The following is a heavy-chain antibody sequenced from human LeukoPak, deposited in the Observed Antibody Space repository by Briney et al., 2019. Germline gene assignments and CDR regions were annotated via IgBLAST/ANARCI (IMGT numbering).Heavy chain of an antibody. CDR2: ISGSGGST. J-gene: IGHJ3*02. Sequence: GGSLRLSCAASGFTFSSYAMSWVRQAPGKGLEGVSAISGSGGSTYYADSVKGRFTIYRHNSKNTLYLQMYSLRAEDTPVYYCAKDMSEGGGVIALIDPFHIWGQGTIATVSS. CDR1: GFTFSSYA. D-gene: IGHD3-16*02. V-gene: IGHV3-23*01. CDR3: AKDMSEGGGVIALIDPFHI.